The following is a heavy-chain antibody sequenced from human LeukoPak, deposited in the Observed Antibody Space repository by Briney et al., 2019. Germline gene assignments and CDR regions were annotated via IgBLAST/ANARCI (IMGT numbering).Heavy chain of an antibody. D-gene: IGHD3-9*01. CDR3: ASHRVPARLGGFDM. CDR2: IYYCGRT. Sequence: SDPLSLTCTVSGRSLSRYYWSCLRHPTGKGLEWIGYIYYCGRTIYTPSLETRDTISVDTSKHQFSVNLSSVTAGHTAVYFCASHRVPARLGGFDMWGQETMVTVP. J-gene: IGHJ3*02. CDR1: GRSLSRYY. V-gene: IGHV4-59*07.